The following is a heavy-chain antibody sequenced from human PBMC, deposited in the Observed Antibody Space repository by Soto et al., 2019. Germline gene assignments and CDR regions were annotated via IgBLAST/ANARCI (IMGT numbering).Heavy chain of an antibody. Sequence: ASVKVSCKASGYTFTGYYMHWVRQAPGQGLEWMGWINPNSGGTNYAQKFQGRVTMTRDTSISTAYVELSRLRSDDTAVYYCARDGYCSGGSCYSGWFDTWGQGTLVTVSS. CDR1: GYTFTGYY. D-gene: IGHD2-15*01. CDR3: ARDGYCSGGSCYSGWFDT. V-gene: IGHV1-2*02. J-gene: IGHJ5*02. CDR2: INPNSGGT.